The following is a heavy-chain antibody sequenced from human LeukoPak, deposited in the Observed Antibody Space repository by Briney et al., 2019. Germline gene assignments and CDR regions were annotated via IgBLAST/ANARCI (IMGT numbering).Heavy chain of an antibody. J-gene: IGHJ6*03. CDR1: GYTFTSYG. CDR2: IIPIFGTT. V-gene: IGHV1-69*05. CDR3: ARDPIGGYYYYMDV. Sequence: GASVKVSCKASGYTFTSYGISWVRQAPGQGLEWMGGIIPIFGTTNYAQKFQGRVTITTDESTSTAYMELSNLRSEDTAVYYCARDPIGGYYYYMDVWGKGTTVTVSS. D-gene: IGHD3-16*01.